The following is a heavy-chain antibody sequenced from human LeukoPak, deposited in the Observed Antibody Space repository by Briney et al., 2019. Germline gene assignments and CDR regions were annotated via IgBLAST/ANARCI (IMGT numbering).Heavy chain of an antibody. CDR1: GGSISSYS. D-gene: IGHD5-12*01. CDR3: AGEAGGGYARAFDI. J-gene: IGHJ3*02. CDR2: IYTSGTT. V-gene: IGHV4-4*07. Sequence: PSETLSLTCIVSGGSISSYSWTWIRQPAGEGLEWIGRIYTSGTTNYEPPLKSRVTMSVDTSKNQFSLKLSSVTAADTAVYYCAGEAGGGYARAFDIWGQGTMVTVSS.